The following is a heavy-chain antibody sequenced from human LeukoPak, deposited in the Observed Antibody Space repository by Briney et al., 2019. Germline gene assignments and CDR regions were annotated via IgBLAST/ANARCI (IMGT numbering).Heavy chain of an antibody. D-gene: IGHD2-8*01. V-gene: IGHV3-7*01. J-gene: IGHJ4*02. CDR1: GFTFSSYW. CDR3: ARGDGVGRTNGGYYFAY. Sequence: GGSLRLSCAASGFTFSSYWMSWVRQAPGKGLEWVANIKQDGSEKYYVDSVKGRFTISRDDAKNSLYLQTNSLRAEDTAMYYCARGDGVGRTNGGYYFAYWGQGTLVTVSS. CDR2: IKQDGSEK.